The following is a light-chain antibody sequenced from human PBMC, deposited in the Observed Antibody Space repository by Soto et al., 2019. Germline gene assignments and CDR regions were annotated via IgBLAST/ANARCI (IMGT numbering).Light chain of an antibody. CDR1: QGISSY. J-gene: IGKJ5*01. V-gene: IGKV1-9*01. CDR3: QQLNSYLPTT. CDR2: AAS. Sequence: DIQLTQSPSFLSASVGDRVTITCRASQGISSYLAWYQQKPGKAPKLLIYAASTLQSGVPSRFSGSGSGTEFPLTISSLQPEDFATYYCQQLNSYLPTTFGQGTRLEIK.